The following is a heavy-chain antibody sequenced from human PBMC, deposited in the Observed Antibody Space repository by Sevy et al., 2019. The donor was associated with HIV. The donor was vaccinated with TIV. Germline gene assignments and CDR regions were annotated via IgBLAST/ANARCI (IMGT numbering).Heavy chain of an antibody. D-gene: IGHD3-3*01. V-gene: IGHV1-2*06. CDR1: GYTFTGYY. Sequence: ASVKVSCKASGYTFTGYYMHWVRQAPGQGLEWMGRINPNSGGTNYAQKFQGRVTMTRDTSINTAYMELSRLRSDDTAVYYCARGQLYDFWSGSLLGNYFDYWGQGTLVTVSS. J-gene: IGHJ4*02. CDR2: INPNSGGT. CDR3: ARGQLYDFWSGSLLGNYFDY.